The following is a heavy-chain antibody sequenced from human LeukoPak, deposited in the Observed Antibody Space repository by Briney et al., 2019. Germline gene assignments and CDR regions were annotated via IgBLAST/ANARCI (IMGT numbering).Heavy chain of an antibody. J-gene: IGHJ4*02. V-gene: IGHV3-23*01. CDR3: VRGTAVPDY. Sequence: GGSLRLSCAASGFTFSIYAMTWVRQAPGKGLEWASTICRAGTTTYYGDSVKGRFNISRDNSKNTLFLQMNSLRAADTAVYYCVRGTAVPDYWGQGTLVTVSS. D-gene: IGHD6-13*01. CDR1: GFTFSIYA. CDR2: ICRAGTTT.